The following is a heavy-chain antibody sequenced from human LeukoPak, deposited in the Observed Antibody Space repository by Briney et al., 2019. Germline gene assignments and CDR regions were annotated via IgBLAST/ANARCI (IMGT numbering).Heavy chain of an antibody. CDR3: ARVRSGSLDY. J-gene: IGHJ4*02. CDR2: TTSKANSFST. CDR1: GFTFDNYA. V-gene: IGHV3-72*01. Sequence: PGRSLRLSCAASGFTFDNYAMHWVRQAPGKGLEWVGRTTSKANSFSTQYAASVKDRFTISRDDSKNSLYLQMNSLKTEDTAVYYCARVRSGSLDYWGQGTLVTVSS. D-gene: IGHD1-26*01.